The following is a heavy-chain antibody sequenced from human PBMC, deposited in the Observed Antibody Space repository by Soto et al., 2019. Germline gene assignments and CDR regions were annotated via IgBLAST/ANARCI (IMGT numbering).Heavy chain of an antibody. CDR3: AKDIGAPSTRYYGSGSYYLYYYGMDV. J-gene: IGHJ6*02. CDR2: ISWNSGSI. CDR1: GFTFDDYA. D-gene: IGHD3-10*01. V-gene: IGHV3-9*01. Sequence: PGGSLRLSCAASGFTFDDYAMHWVRQAPGKGLEWVSGISWNSGSIGYADSVKGRFTISRDNAKNSLYLQMNSLRAEDTALYYCAKDIGAPSTRYYGSGSYYLYYYGMDVWGQGXTVTVSS.